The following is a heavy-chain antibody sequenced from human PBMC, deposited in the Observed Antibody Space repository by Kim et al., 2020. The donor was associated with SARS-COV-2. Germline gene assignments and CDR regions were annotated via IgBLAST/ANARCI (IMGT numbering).Heavy chain of an antibody. CDR3: ARSFFVHGGYYSSLSYFDF. CDR1: GDSISNDNW. V-gene: IGHV4-4*02. CDR2: IYHSGNT. Sequence: SETLSLTCAVSGDSISNDNWWSWVRQPPGKGLEWIGEIYHSGNTNYNPSLKSRVTISVGKSKNQFSLRLTSVTAADTAVYYCARSFFVHGGYYSSLSYFDFWGQGTLVTVSS. D-gene: IGHD3-10*01. J-gene: IGHJ4*02.